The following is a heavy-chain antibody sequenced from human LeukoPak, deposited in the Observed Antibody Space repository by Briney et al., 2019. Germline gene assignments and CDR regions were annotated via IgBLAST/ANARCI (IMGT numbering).Heavy chain of an antibody. CDR2: IYYSGST. CDR1: GGSISSSSYY. J-gene: IGHJ4*02. V-gene: IGHV4-39*01. D-gene: IGHD6-13*01. Sequence: SETLSLTCPVSGGSISSSSYYWGWIRQPPGKGLEWIGSIYYSGSTYYNPSLKSRVTISVDTSKNQFSLKLSSVTAADTAVYYCARLKTAAGPFDYWGQGTLVIVSS. CDR3: ARLKTAAGPFDY.